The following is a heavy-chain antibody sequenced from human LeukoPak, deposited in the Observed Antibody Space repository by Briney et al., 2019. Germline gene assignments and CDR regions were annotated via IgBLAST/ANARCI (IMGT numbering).Heavy chain of an antibody. CDR3: TRMTAGHDY. CDR2: INHSGYT. CDR1: GVSFDDYY. V-gene: IGHV4-34*01. D-gene: IGHD2-21*02. Sequence: SSETLSLTCAVSGVSFDDYYWSWVRQTPGKGLGWIGEINHSGYTNDSPSLKSRVTLSIDTSRKQFSLNLRSVTVADTGIYYCTRMTAGHDYWGQGTLVTVSS. J-gene: IGHJ4*02.